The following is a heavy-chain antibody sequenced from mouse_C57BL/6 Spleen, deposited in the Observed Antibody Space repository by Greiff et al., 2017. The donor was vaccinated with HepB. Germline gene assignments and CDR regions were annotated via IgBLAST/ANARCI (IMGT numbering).Heavy chain of an antibody. V-gene: IGHV3-6*01. CDR3: ARGPGDY. CDR1: GYSITSGYY. Sequence: EVKLMESGPGLVKPSQSLSLTCSVSGYSITSGYYWNWIRQFPGNKLEWMGYISYDGSNNYNPSLKNRSSITRDTSKNQFFLKLNSVTTEDTATYYCARGPGDYWGQGTSVTVSS. J-gene: IGHJ4*01. CDR2: ISYDGSN.